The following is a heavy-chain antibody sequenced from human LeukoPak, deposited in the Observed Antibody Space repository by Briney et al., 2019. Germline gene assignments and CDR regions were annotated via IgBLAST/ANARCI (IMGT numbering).Heavy chain of an antibody. CDR2: IHSNGST. CDR3: ARVAVAAREYFDY. Sequence: SETLSLTCTVSGGSIISYYWSWIRKPPRKGMEWIAYIHSNGSTNSNPSLQSRVTISVDTSTSQFSLKLTSVTAADTAVYYCARVAVAAREYFDYWGQGTLVSVSS. V-gene: IGHV4-59*01. D-gene: IGHD6-19*01. J-gene: IGHJ4*02. CDR1: GGSIISYY.